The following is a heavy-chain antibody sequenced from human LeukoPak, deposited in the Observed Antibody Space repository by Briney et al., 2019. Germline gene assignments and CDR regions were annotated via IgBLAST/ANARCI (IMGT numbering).Heavy chain of an antibody. CDR2: IYYSGST. CDR3: ARGGYDFWSGYSNDAFDI. CDR1: GDSISSGAYY. J-gene: IGHJ3*02. D-gene: IGHD3-3*01. Sequence: SETLSLTCTVSGDSISSGAYYWSWIRQHPGKGLEWIAYIYYSGSTDYNPSLKSRVTISVDKSNKQFSLKLSSVTAADTAVYYCARGGYDFWSGYSNDAFDIWGQGTMVTVSS. V-gene: IGHV4-31*03.